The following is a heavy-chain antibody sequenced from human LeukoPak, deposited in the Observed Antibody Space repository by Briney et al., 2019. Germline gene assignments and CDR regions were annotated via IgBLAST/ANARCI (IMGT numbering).Heavy chain of an antibody. V-gene: IGHV4-39*01. CDR2: IYYSGSP. CDR1: GGSISSSSYF. Sequence: SETLSLTCTVSGGSISSSSYFWAWIRRPPGKGLEWIGSIYYSGSPYYNSSLKSRVTISVDTSKNQFSLKLSSVTAADTAVYYCARLPERPRAGYWGQGTLVSVSS. J-gene: IGHJ4*02. CDR3: ARLPERPRAGY. D-gene: IGHD1-1*01.